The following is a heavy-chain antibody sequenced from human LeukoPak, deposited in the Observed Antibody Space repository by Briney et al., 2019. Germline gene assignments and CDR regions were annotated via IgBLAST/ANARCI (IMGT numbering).Heavy chain of an antibody. Sequence: SGGSVRLPCAPSGFTFSSYVIHCVREAPDEGVEWGAGIWYDGSNYYYADSVKGLFTISRDNSKNTLYLQMNSLRAEDTGVYYCARDGRALLRVFDYWGQGTLVTVSS. CDR1: GFTFSSYV. J-gene: IGHJ4*02. CDR3: ARDGRALLRVFDY. V-gene: IGHV3-33*01. CDR2: IWYDGSNY. D-gene: IGHD1-26*01.